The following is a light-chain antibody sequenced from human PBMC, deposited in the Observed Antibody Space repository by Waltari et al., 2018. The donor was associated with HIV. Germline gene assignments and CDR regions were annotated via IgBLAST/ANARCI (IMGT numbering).Light chain of an antibody. J-gene: IGKJ1*01. CDR1: QSVSSSY. V-gene: IGKV3-20*01. CDR3: QQYGSSPRT. Sequence: EIVLTQSPGTLSLSPGERATLSCRASQSVSSSYLAWYQQKPGQAPGLLIYGASSRAPGIPDRFSGSGSGTDFTLTISRLEPEDFAVYYCQQYGSSPRTFGQGTKVEIK. CDR2: GAS.